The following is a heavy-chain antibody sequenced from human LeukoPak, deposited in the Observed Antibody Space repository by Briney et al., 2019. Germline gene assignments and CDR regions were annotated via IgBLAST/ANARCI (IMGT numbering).Heavy chain of an antibody. CDR2: ISYDGGNK. CDR3: AKDSYCSSTSCPFDY. CDR1: GFTFSSYA. D-gene: IGHD2-2*01. J-gene: IGHJ4*02. V-gene: IGHV3-30-3*01. Sequence: PGRSLRLSCAASGFTFSSYAMHWVRQAPGKGLEWVAVISYDGGNKYYADSVKGRFTISRDNSKNTLYLQMNSLRAEDTAVYYCAKDSYCSSTSCPFDYWGQGTLVTVSS.